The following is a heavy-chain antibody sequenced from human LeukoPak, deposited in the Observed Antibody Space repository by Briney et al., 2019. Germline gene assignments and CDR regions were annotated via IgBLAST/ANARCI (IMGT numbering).Heavy chain of an antibody. CDR2: IYNNGRT. CDR3: ARGRSSSWSSFDY. J-gene: IGHJ4*02. Sequence: PSETLSLTCTVSGGSISSGDYYWSWIRQPPGKGLEWIGYIYNNGRTYYNPSLKSRVSISVDTSKNLFSLKVSSVTAADAAVYYCARGRSSSWSSFDYWGQGTLVTVSS. D-gene: IGHD6-13*01. CDR1: GGSISSGDYY. V-gene: IGHV4-30-4*01.